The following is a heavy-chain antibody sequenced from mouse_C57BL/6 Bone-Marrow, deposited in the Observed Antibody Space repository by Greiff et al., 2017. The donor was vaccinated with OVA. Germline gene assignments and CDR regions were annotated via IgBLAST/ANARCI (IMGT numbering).Heavy chain of an antibody. D-gene: IGHD1-1*01. CDR3: ARRGFITTVVAHWYFDV. Sequence: EVQRVESGGGLVQPGGSLKLSCAASGFTFSDYYMYWVRQTPEKRLEWVAYISNGGGSTYYPDTVKGRFTISRDNAKNTLYLQMSRLKSEDTAMYYCARRGFITTVVAHWYFDVWGTGTTVTVSS. J-gene: IGHJ1*03. V-gene: IGHV5-12*01. CDR1: GFTFSDYY. CDR2: ISNGGGST.